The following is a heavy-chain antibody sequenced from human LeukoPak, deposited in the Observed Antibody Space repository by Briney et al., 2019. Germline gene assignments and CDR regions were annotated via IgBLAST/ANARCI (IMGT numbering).Heavy chain of an antibody. CDR3: ARGAPYCTNGVCYYYYGMDV. D-gene: IGHD2-8*01. J-gene: IGHJ6*02. CDR2: ISSSGNTI. V-gene: IGHV3-48*03. Sequence: GGSLRLSCAASGFTFSSYEMNWVRQAPGKGLEWVSYISSSGNTIYYADSVKGRFTISRDNAKNSLYLQMNSLRAEDTAVYYCARGAPYCTNGVCYYYYGMDVWGQGTTVTVSS. CDR1: GFTFSSYE.